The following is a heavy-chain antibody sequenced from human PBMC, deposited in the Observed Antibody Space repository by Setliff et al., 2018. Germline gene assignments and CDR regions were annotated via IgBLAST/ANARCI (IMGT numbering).Heavy chain of an antibody. Sequence: GGSLRLSCAASGFRFSDLYMSWVRQVPGKGLEWVSTIYSGDRNTFYTDSVKGRFTIFRDGSKNTLFLHMTSLRAEDTAVYYCAKPQVEQRWGFESWGQGTPVTVSS. CDR2: IYSGDRNT. D-gene: IGHD3-16*01. J-gene: IGHJ4*02. V-gene: IGHV3-23*03. CDR3: AKPQVEQRWGFES. CDR1: GFRFSDLY.